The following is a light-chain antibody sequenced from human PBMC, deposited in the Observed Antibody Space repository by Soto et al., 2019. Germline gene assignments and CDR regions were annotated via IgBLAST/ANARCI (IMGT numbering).Light chain of an antibody. CDR1: QGISNF. CDR2: AAS. J-gene: IGKJ5*01. Sequence: DIQMTQSPSSLSASVGDRVTITCRASQGISNFLAWYQQKPGKVPKILISAASTLQSGVPSRFSGSGSGTDFTLTITCLQPEDVATYYCQKYSSVITFGQGTRLEI. CDR3: QKYSSVIT. V-gene: IGKV1-27*01.